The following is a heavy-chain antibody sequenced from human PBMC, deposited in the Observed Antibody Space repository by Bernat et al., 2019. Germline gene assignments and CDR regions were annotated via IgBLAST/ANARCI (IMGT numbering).Heavy chain of an antibody. J-gene: IGHJ4*02. Sequence: QVQLVQSGAEEKKPGASVKVSCKASGYTFTSYAMHWVRQAPGQRLEWMGWINAGNGNTKYSQKFQGRVTITRDTSARTAYMELSSLRPEDTAVYYCARVRACLSGVCPYRGLFDYWGQGALVTVSS. D-gene: IGHD2-8*02. CDR3: ARVRACLSGVCPYRGLFDY. V-gene: IGHV1-3*05. CDR2: INAGNGNT. CDR1: GYTFTSYA.